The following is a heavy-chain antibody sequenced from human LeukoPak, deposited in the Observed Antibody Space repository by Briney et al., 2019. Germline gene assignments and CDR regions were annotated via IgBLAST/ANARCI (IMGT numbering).Heavy chain of an antibody. V-gene: IGHV4-39*01. J-gene: IGHJ4*02. Sequence: ASETLSLTCTVSGGSISSSSYYWGWIRQPPGKGLEWIGSIYYSGSTYYNPSLKSRVTISVDTSKNQFSLKLSSVTAADTAVYYCARIPYYDSSGYYVDYFDYWGQGTLVTVSS. CDR3: ARIPYYDSSGYYVDYFDY. CDR2: IYYSGST. D-gene: IGHD3-22*01. CDR1: GGSISSSSYY.